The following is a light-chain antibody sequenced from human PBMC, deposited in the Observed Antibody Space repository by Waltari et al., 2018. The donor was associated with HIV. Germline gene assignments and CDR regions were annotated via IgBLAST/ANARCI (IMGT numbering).Light chain of an antibody. J-gene: IGKJ1*01. Sequence: EIVMTQSPATLSVSPGQRATVSCWASQSISRNLAWYQQRPSQAPRLLVYDASTRVAGIPARFSASGFATEFTRSISSLQSEDFAVYYCQQYNDWLSWTFGQGTKVEMK. CDR1: QSISRN. CDR2: DAS. V-gene: IGKV3-15*01. CDR3: QQYNDWLSWT.